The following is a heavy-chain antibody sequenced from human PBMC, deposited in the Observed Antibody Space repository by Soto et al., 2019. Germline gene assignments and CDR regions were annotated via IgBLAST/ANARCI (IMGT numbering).Heavy chain of an antibody. D-gene: IGHD2-2*01. J-gene: IGHJ6*02. Sequence: QVQLQESGPGLVKPSGTLSLTCAVSGGSISSSNWWSWVRQPPGKGLEWIGEIYHSGSTNYNPSLKSRVTISVDKSKNKFSLKLSSVTAAGTAVYYCARGLLGYCSSTSCAPPLYGMDVWGQGTTVTVSS. CDR1: GGSISSSNW. CDR2: IYHSGST. CDR3: ARGLLGYCSSTSCAPPLYGMDV. V-gene: IGHV4-4*02.